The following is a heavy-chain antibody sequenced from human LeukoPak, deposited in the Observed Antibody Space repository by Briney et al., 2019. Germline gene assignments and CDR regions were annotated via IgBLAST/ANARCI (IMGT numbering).Heavy chain of an antibody. CDR2: TYHSGST. CDR3: ARELRYDNSDSGAF. Sequence: SETLSLTCTVSGGSFTSSNWWTWVRQPPGKGLEWIGETYHSGSTNYNPSLKSRVTISLDKSKNQLSLKLTSVTAADTAVYYCARELRYDNSDSGAFWGQGTVVTVSS. D-gene: IGHD3-22*01. CDR1: GGSFTSSNW. J-gene: IGHJ3*01. V-gene: IGHV4-4*02.